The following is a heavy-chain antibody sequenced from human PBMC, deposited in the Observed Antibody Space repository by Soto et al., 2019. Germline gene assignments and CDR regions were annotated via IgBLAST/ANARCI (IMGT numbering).Heavy chain of an antibody. CDR3: AKLDNYDFWSDSSHNLFDP. CDR2: ISASGGST. V-gene: IGHV3-23*01. Sequence: EVQLLESGGGLVQPGGSLRLSCAASGFTFSSYAMSWVRQAPGKGLEWVSAISASGGSTYYADSVKGRFTISRDHSKNTLYLQMNSLRADDTAVYYCAKLDNYDFWSDSSHNLFDPWGQGTLVTVSS. J-gene: IGHJ5*02. D-gene: IGHD3-3*01. CDR1: GFTFSSYA.